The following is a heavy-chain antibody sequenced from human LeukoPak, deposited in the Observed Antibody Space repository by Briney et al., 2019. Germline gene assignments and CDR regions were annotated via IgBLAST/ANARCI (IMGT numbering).Heavy chain of an antibody. CDR2: IIPIFGTA. Sequence: SVKVSCKASGGTFSSYAISWVRQAPGQGLEWMGGIIPIFGTANYAQKFQGRVTITADKSTSTAYMELGSLRSEDTAVYYCAFGAMVPGSYGMDVWGKGTTVTVSS. CDR3: AFGAMVPGSYGMDV. V-gene: IGHV1-69*06. J-gene: IGHJ6*04. CDR1: GGTFSSYA. D-gene: IGHD3-10*01.